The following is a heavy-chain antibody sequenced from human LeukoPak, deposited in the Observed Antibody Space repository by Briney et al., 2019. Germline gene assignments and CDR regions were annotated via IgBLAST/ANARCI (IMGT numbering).Heavy chain of an antibody. Sequence: GGSLRLSCAASGFTFRIYGMHWVRQAPGKGLEWVAVISYDGSNKYYADSVKGRFTISRDTSKNTLYLQMSSLRAEDTAVYYCARSPPPHSDYPDYWGQGTLVTVSS. CDR2: ISYDGSNK. V-gene: IGHV3-30*03. CDR1: GFTFRIYG. D-gene: IGHD4-11*01. CDR3: ARSPPPHSDYPDY. J-gene: IGHJ4*02.